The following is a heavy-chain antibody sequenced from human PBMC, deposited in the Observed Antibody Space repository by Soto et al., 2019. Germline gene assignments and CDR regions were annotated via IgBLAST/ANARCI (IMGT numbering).Heavy chain of an antibody. J-gene: IGHJ5*02. CDR1: GGSISSYY. Sequence: SETLSLTCTVSGGSISSYYWSWIRQPPGKGLEWIGYIYYSGSTNYNPSLKSRVTISVDTSKNQFSLKLSSVTAADTAVYYCAREKAAGTGWFDPWGQGTLVTVSS. V-gene: IGHV4-59*01. D-gene: IGHD6-13*01. CDR3: AREKAAGTGWFDP. CDR2: IYYSGST.